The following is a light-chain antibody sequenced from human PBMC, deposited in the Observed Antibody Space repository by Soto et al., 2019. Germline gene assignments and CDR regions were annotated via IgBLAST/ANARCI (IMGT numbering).Light chain of an antibody. V-gene: IGKV3-20*01. CDR2: GAS. J-gene: IGKJ3*01. CDR1: QSVSSSY. CDR3: QQYGSSPRFT. Sequence: EIVLTQSPGTLSLSPGERATLYCRASQSVSSSYLAWYQQKPGQAPRLLIYGASSRASGIPDRFGGSGSGTDFTLTISRLEPEDSAVYYCQQYGSSPRFTFGPGTKVDIK.